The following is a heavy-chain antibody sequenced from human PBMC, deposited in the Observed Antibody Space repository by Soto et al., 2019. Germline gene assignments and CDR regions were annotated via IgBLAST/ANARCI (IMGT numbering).Heavy chain of an antibody. D-gene: IGHD1-20*01. CDR1: GYRFTNYW. J-gene: IGHJ6*02. CDR2: IYPGDSDT. V-gene: IGHV5-51*01. Sequence: GESLKISCKGSGYRFTNYWIGWVRQMPGKGLEWMGIIYPGDSDTRYSPSFQGQVTISADKSISTAYLQWSSLKASDTAMYYCARLGRYNWNDLFYYGMDVWGQGTTVTVSS. CDR3: ARLGRYNWNDLFYYGMDV.